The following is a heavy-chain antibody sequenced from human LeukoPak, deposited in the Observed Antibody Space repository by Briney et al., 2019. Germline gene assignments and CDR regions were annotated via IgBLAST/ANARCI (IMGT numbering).Heavy chain of an antibody. CDR1: GGSISSYY. V-gene: IGHV4-59*01. CDR3: ARGGVNIDY. D-gene: IGHD3-10*01. CDR2: IYYSGST. Sequence: SSETLSLTCIVSGGSISSYYWSWIRQPPGKGLEWIGYIYYSGSTNYNPSFKSRVTISVDTSKNQFSLKLSSVTAADTAVYFCARGGVNIDYWGQGTLVTVSS. J-gene: IGHJ4*02.